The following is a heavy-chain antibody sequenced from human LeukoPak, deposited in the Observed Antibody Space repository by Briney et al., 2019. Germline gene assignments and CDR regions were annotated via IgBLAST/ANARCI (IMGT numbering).Heavy chain of an antibody. CDR1: GFTVSSYG. Sequence: GGSLRLSCAASGFTVSSYGMHWVRQAPGKGLEWVAVISYDGSNKYYADSVKGRFTISRDNSKNTVYLQMNSLRVEDTAVCHCAKDRLAAAGSYYFDCWGQGTLVTVSS. V-gene: IGHV3-30*18. D-gene: IGHD6-13*01. J-gene: IGHJ4*02. CDR3: AKDRLAAAGSYYFDC. CDR2: ISYDGSNK.